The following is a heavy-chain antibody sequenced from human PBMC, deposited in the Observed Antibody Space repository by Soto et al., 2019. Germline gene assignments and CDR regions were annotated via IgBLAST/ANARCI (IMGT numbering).Heavy chain of an antibody. CDR1: GYTFTSYG. CDR2: ISAHNGNT. V-gene: IGHV1-18*01. Sequence: QVHLVQSGAEVKKPGASVKVSCKASGYTFTSYGITWVRQAPGQGLEWMGWISAHNGNTDYAQKLQGRDIVTRDTSTSTASMELRSLRSDDTAVYYCARGRYGDYWGQGALVTVSS. J-gene: IGHJ4*02. D-gene: IGHD1-1*01. CDR3: ARGRYGDY.